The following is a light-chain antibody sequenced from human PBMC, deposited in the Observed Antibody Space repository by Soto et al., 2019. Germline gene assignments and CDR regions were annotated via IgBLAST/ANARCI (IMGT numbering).Light chain of an antibody. Sequence: QSVLAQPASVSGSPGQSITISCTGTSSDVGGYDFVSWYQQHPGKAPKLMISDVSNRPSGGSNRFSGSKSGNTASLTISGLQSEVEADYYCSSCTSSKTYVFGTGTKVTVL. CDR3: SSCTSSKTYV. CDR1: SSDVGGYDF. CDR2: DVS. J-gene: IGLJ1*01. V-gene: IGLV2-14*01.